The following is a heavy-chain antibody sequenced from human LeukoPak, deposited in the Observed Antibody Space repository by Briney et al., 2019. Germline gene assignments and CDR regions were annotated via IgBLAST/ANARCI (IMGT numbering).Heavy chain of an antibody. Sequence: SETLSLTCTVSGGSISSSSYYWGWIRQPPGRGLEWIGNIYYSGSTYYNPSLKSRVTISVDTSKTHFSLKLSSVTAADTAVYYCARGRFDYWGQGTLVTVSS. V-gene: IGHV4-39*02. CDR2: IYYSGST. CDR1: GGSISSSSYY. J-gene: IGHJ4*02. CDR3: ARGRFDY.